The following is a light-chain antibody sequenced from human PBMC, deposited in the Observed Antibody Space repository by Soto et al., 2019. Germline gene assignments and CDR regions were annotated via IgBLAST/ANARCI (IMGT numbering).Light chain of an antibody. V-gene: IGKV1-39*01. CDR2: SAS. CDR1: QSVDSN. J-gene: IGKJ4*01. CDR3: QQSDSGLT. Sequence: DIQMTQSPSSLSASVGDRVTITCRASQSVDSNLNWYQQKPGKAPNLLIYSASRLKSGVPSRFSGSGSGTDFTLTISSLQPEDFATYYCQQSDSGLTFGGGTKVEIK.